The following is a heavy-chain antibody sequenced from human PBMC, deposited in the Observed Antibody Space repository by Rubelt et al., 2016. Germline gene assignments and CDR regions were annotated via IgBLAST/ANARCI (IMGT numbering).Heavy chain of an antibody. CDR3: ARLTPYYFDY. V-gene: IGHV4-59*08. J-gene: IGHJ4*02. Sequence: QVQLQESGPGLVKPSETLSLTCTVSGGSISSYYWSWIRQPPGKGLEWIGYIYYSGSTYYNPSIKSRVSISLDTSRNQFSLKLSSVTAADTAVYYCARLTPYYFDYWGQGTLVTVSS. CDR2: IYYSGST. CDR1: GGSISSYY.